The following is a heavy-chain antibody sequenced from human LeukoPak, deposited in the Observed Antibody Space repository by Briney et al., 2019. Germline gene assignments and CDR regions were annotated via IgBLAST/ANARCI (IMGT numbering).Heavy chain of an antibody. CDR3: ARENDYGGNSGDY. CDR1: GFTFSSYS. V-gene: IGHV3-21*01. Sequence: PGGSLRLSCAASGFTFSSYSMSWVRQAPGKGLEWVSSISSSSSYIYYADSVKGRFTISRDNAKNSLYPQMNSLRAEDTAVYYCARENDYGGNSGDYWGQGTLVTVSS. D-gene: IGHD4-23*01. J-gene: IGHJ4*02. CDR2: ISSSSSYI.